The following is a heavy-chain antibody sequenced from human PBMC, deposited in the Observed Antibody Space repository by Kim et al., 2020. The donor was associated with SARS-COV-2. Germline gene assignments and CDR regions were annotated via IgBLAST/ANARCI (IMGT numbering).Heavy chain of an antibody. Sequence: GGSLRLSCAASGFTFSSYAMHWVRQAPGKGLEWVAVISYDGSNKYYADSVKGRFTISRDNSKNTLYLQMNSLRAEDTAVYYCARDPDSHPRFLEWLSNHYYYYGMDVWGQGTTVTVSS. CDR2: ISYDGSNK. D-gene: IGHD3-3*01. CDR1: GFTFSSYA. J-gene: IGHJ6*02. CDR3: ARDPDSHPRFLEWLSNHYYYYGMDV. V-gene: IGHV3-30-3*01.